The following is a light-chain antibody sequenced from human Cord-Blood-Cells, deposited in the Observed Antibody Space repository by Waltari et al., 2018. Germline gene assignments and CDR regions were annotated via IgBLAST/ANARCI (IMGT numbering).Light chain of an antibody. V-gene: IGLV3-21*03. CDR3: QVWDSSSDHVV. CDR2: DDS. CDR1: NIGSKS. J-gene: IGLJ2*01. Sequence: SYVLTQPPSVSVAPGKTARITCGGKNIGSKSVHWYQQKPGQAPVLVVYDDSDRPSGIPGRFAGSNSGNTATLTISRVEAGDEADYYCQVWDSSSDHVVFGGETKLTVL.